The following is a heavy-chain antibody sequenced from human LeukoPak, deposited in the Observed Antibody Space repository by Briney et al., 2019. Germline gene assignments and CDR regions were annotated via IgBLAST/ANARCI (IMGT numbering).Heavy chain of an antibody. V-gene: IGHV4-30-4*08. D-gene: IGHD6-19*01. Sequence: SQTLSLTCTVSGGSISSGDYYWSWIRQPPGKGLEWIGYIYYSGSTYYNPSLKSRVTISVDTSKNQFSLKLSSVTAADTAVYYCARDGGIAVAGTPHWGQGTLVTVSS. CDR2: IYYSGST. J-gene: IGHJ4*02. CDR1: GGSISSGDYY. CDR3: ARDGGIAVAGTPH.